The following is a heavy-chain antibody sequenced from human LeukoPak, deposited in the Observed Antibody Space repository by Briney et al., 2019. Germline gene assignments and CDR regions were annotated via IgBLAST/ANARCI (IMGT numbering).Heavy chain of an antibody. D-gene: IGHD2-2*01. Sequence: SETLSLTCSVSGGSISSGSHYWSWIRQPAGKGLEWIGRIYTSGSTNYNPSLKSRVTISVDTSKNQFSLKLSSVTAADTAVYYCARGPLYCSSTSCNHWFDPWGQGTLVTVSS. CDR2: IYTSGST. CDR1: GGSISSGSHY. CDR3: ARGPLYCSSTSCNHWFDP. V-gene: IGHV4-61*02. J-gene: IGHJ5*02.